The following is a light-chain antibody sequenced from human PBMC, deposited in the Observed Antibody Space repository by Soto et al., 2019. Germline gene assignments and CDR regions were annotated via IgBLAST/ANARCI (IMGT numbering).Light chain of an antibody. CDR2: HAS. CDR3: QQYYGLPPLT. CDR1: QNITNN. J-gene: IGKJ5*01. V-gene: IGKV1-33*01. Sequence: IQMTQSPSSLSASIGDGVTITCQASQNITNNLSWYQQKPGKAPNLLIYHASKLAKGVTSRFSGSGSGTDFSFIITSLQREDLATYYCQQYYGLPPLTFGQGTRLEIK.